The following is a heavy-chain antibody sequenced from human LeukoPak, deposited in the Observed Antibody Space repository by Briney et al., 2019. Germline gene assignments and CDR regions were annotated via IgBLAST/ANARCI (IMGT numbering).Heavy chain of an antibody. CDR3: AKGPSGGDNYFDY. V-gene: IGHV3-9*01. CDR1: GVTFDDYA. CDR2: ISWNSGSI. D-gene: IGHD1-26*01. J-gene: IGHJ4*02. Sequence: PGGSLRLSCAASGVTFDDYAMHWMRQAPGKGLEWVSGISWNSGSIGYADSVKGRFTISRDNAKNSLYLQMNSLRAEDTALYYCAKGPSGGDNYFDYWGQGTLVTVSS.